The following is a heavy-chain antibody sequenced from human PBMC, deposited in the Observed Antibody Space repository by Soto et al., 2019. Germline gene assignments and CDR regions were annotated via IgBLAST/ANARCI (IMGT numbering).Heavy chain of an antibody. CDR2: ISSSSSTI. CDR3: AIGTMVRGVIRYYYYGMDV. V-gene: IGHV3-48*04. CDR1: GFTFSSHN. J-gene: IGHJ6*02. Sequence: PGGSLRLSCAASGFTFSSHNMNWVRQAPGKGLEWVSYISSSSSTIYYADSVKGRFTISRDNAKNSLYLQMNSLRAEDTAVYYCAIGTMVRGVIRYYYYGMDVWGQGTTVTVSS. D-gene: IGHD3-10*01.